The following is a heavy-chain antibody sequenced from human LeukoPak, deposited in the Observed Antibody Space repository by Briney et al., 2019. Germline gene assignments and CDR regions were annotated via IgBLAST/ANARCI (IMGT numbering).Heavy chain of an antibody. CDR1: GGTFSSYA. CDR3: ARVLSPRAYSYGFQPDTSYYYYLHV. V-gene: IGHV1-69*05. J-gene: IGHJ6*03. Sequence: WASVKVSCKSSGGTFSSYAISWVRQAPGQGLEWMGGVIPIFGTANYAQKFQGRGAITTDESTSTAYMELSSLRSEDTAVYYCARVLSPRAYSYGFQPDTSYYYYLHVWGKGTTVTVSS. D-gene: IGHD5-18*01. CDR2: VIPIFGTA.